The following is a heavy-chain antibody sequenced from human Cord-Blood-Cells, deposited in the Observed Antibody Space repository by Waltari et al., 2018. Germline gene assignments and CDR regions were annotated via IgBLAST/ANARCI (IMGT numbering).Heavy chain of an antibody. CDR1: GGSFSGYS. CDR3: ARLSSSWYRDKDY. J-gene: IGHJ4*02. Sequence: QVQLQQWGAGLLKPSETLSLTCAVYGGSFSGYSWSWIRQPPGKGLEWIGEINHGGSTNYNPSLKSRVTISVDTSKNQFSLKLSSVTAADTAVYYCARLSSSWYRDKDYWGQGTLVTVSS. D-gene: IGHD6-13*01. CDR2: INHGGST. V-gene: IGHV4-34*01.